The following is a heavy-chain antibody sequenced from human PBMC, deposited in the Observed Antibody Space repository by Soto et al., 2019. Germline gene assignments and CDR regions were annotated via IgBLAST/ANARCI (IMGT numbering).Heavy chain of an antibody. CDR2: ISSSSSAI. CDR1: GFTFSNYS. V-gene: IGHV3-48*01. CDR3: AKYIAITTPNFDY. J-gene: IGHJ4*02. D-gene: IGHD2-21*01. Sequence: GGSLRLSCAASGFTFSNYSMNWVRQAPGKGLEWVSYISSSSSAIYYADSVKGRFTVSRDNSKNSLYLQMNSLRAEDTAVYYCAKYIAITTPNFDYWGQGTLVTVSS.